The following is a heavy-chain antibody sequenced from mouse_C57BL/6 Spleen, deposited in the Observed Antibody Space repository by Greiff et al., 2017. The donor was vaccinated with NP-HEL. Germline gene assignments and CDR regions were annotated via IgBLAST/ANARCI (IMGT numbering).Heavy chain of an antibody. J-gene: IGHJ2*01. D-gene: IGHD1-1*01. V-gene: IGHV5-4*01. Sequence: EVQLVESGGGLVKPGGSLKLSCAASGFTFSSYAMSWVRQTPEKRLEWVATISDGGSYTYYPDNVKGRFTISRDNAKNNLYLQMSHLKSEDTAMYYCASHYGSSYFDYWGQGTTLTVSS. CDR1: GFTFSSYA. CDR3: ASHYGSSYFDY. CDR2: ISDGGSYT.